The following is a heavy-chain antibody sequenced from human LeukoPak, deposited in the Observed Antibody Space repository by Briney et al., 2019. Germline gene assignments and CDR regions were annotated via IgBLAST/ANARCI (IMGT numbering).Heavy chain of an antibody. V-gene: IGHV3-23*01. Sequence: PGGSLRPSRAASGFTFRSYAMSGVRQAPGKGLEWVSAISGSGDNTYYADSVKGRFTISRDNSKNTLYLQMNSLRADDTAVYYCAKSNDFWSGYYRSFDYWGQGTLVTVSS. CDR2: ISGSGDNT. CDR3: AKSNDFWSGYYRSFDY. CDR1: GFTFRSYA. J-gene: IGHJ4*02. D-gene: IGHD3-3*01.